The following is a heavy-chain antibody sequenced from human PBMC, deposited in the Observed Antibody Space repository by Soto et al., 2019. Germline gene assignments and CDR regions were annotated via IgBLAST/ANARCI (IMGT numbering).Heavy chain of an antibody. V-gene: IGHV4-59*01. Sequence: QVQLQESGPGLVKPSETLSLTCTVSGGSISSYYWSWIRPPPGKGLEWIGYLYYSGSTNYNPSLTSRVTISVDTSKNQFSLKRSSVTAAATAVYYCARESYAGSGRRNFDYWCQGTLVTLAA. J-gene: IGHJ4*02. CDR1: GGSISSYY. CDR3: ARESYAGSGRRNFDY. D-gene: IGHD6-19*01. CDR2: LYYSGST.